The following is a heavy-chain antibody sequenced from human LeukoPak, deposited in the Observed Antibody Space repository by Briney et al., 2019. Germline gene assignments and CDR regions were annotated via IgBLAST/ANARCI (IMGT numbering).Heavy chain of an antibody. Sequence: PSETLSLTCTVSGGSISSYYWSWIRQPPGKGLEWIGYIYYSGSTNYNPSLKSRVTISVDTSKNQFSLKLSSVTAADTAVYYCARAGAYYYDSGYFDYWGQGTLVTVSS. CDR3: ARAGAYYYDSGYFDY. D-gene: IGHD3-22*01. J-gene: IGHJ4*02. CDR1: GGSISSYY. CDR2: IYYSGST. V-gene: IGHV4-59*01.